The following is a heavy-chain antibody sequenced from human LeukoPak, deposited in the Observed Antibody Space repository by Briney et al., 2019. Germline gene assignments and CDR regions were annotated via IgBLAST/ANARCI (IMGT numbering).Heavy chain of an antibody. Sequence: GGSLRLSCSASGFIFTSYAMSWVRQAPGKGLEWVSTVNKNGGGAYYADSVKGRFTISRDNSRNMVYLQMNSLRAEDTGVYYCASERWLQYWGQGTLVTVSS. D-gene: IGHD5-24*01. CDR1: GFIFTSYA. CDR3: ASERWLQY. CDR2: VNKNGGGA. V-gene: IGHV3-23*01. J-gene: IGHJ4*02.